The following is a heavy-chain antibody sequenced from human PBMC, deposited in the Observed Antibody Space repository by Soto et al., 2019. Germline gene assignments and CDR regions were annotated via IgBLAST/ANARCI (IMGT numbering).Heavy chain of an antibody. CDR1: GFTFSSYS. J-gene: IGHJ5*02. CDR3: ARDEAPNGDYPDWFDP. V-gene: IGHV3-48*01. CDR2: ISSSSSTI. Sequence: GGSLRLSCAASGFTFSSYSMNWVRQAPGKGLEWVSYISSSSSTIYYADSVKGRFTISRDNAKNSLYLQMNSLRAEDTAVYYCARDEAPNGDYPDWFDPWGQGTLVSVSS. D-gene: IGHD4-17*01.